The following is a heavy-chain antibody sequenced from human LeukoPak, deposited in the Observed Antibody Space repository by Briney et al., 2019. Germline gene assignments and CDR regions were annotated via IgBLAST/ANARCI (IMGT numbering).Heavy chain of an antibody. CDR2: IKQDGSQK. V-gene: IGHV3-7*05. D-gene: IGHD4/OR15-4a*01. Sequence: GGSLRLSCAASGFTFSSFSMSWVRQAPGKGLEWVANIKQDGSQKFYLDSVKGRFTISRDNAKNSLYLEMDSLRADDTAVYYCVRDRRDAVLSPADYWGQGTLVTVSS. CDR3: VRDRRDAVLSPADY. CDR1: GFTFSSFS. J-gene: IGHJ4*02.